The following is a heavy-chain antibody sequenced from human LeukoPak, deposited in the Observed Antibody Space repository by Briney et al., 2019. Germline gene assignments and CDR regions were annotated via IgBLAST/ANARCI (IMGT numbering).Heavy chain of an antibody. Sequence: SETLSLPCTVPGGSISSYYWSWIRQPPGKGLEWIGYIYYSGSTNYNPSLKSRVTISVDRSKTQFSLKLSSVTAADTAVYYCARGSYSVDYWGQGTLVTVSS. J-gene: IGHJ4*02. CDR3: ARGSYSVDY. CDR2: IYYSGST. D-gene: IGHD1-26*01. CDR1: GGSISSYY. V-gene: IGHV4-59*01.